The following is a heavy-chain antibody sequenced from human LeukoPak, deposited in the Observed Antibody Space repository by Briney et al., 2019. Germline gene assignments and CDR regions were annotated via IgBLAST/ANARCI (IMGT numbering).Heavy chain of an antibody. Sequence: GGCLRLSCAPSGFTFSSYWMSWVRQAPGKGVEWVANIKQDGSEKYYVDSVKGRFTISRDNAKNSLYLQMNSLRAEDTAVYYCARDLASYGDYFTDYWGQGTLVTVSS. CDR2: IKQDGSEK. D-gene: IGHD4-17*01. CDR3: ARDLASYGDYFTDY. CDR1: GFTFSSYW. J-gene: IGHJ4*02. V-gene: IGHV3-7*01.